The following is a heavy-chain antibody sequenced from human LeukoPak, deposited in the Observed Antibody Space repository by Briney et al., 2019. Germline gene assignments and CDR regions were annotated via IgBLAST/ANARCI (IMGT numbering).Heavy chain of an antibody. CDR3: ARENYYDSSGYYPLKLSYYFDY. J-gene: IGHJ4*02. D-gene: IGHD3-22*01. CDR1: GFTFSSYE. V-gene: IGHV3-48*03. CDR2: ISSSGSTI. Sequence: TGGSLRLSCAASGFTFSSYEMNWVRQAPGKGLEWVSYISSSGSTIYYADSVKGRFTTSRDNAKNSLYLQMNSLRAEDTAVYYCARENYYDSSGYYPLKLSYYFDYWGQGTLVTVSS.